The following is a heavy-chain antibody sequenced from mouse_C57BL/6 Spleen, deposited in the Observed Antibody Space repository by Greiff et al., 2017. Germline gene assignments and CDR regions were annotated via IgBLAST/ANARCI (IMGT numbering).Heavy chain of an antibody. Sequence: QVQLKESGPGLVQPSQSLSITCTVSGFSLTSYGVHWVRQSPGKGLEWLGVIWSGGSTDYNAAFISRLSISKDNSKSQVFFKMNSLQADDTAIYYCARNGYYGSSYDYAMDYWGQGTSVTVSS. D-gene: IGHD1-1*01. CDR2: IWSGGST. CDR1: GFSLTSYG. V-gene: IGHV2-2*01. CDR3: ARNGYYGSSYDYAMDY. J-gene: IGHJ4*01.